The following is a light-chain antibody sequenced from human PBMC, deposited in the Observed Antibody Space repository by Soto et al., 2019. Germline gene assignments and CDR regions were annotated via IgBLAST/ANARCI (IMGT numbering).Light chain of an antibody. CDR1: QSVSASF. J-gene: IGKJ2*01. CDR3: QQYGSTPYI. Sequence: EIVLTQSPGTLSLSPGERATLSCRASQSVSASFLTWYQQKPGQAPRLLIYGASSRATGVPDRISGGGSETDFTLTISRLEPEDFAVYYCQQYGSTPYIFGQGTKLEIK. V-gene: IGKV3-20*01. CDR2: GAS.